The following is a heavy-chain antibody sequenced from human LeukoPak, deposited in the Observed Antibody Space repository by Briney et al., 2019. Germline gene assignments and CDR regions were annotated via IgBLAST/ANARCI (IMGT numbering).Heavy chain of an antibody. Sequence: SETLSLTCTVSGGSISSYYWSWIRQPPGKGLEWIGYIYYSGSTNYNPSLKSRVTISVDTSKNQFSLKLSSVTAADTAVYYCARDFGPVYNWFDPWGQGTLVTVSS. V-gene: IGHV4-59*01. CDR2: IYYSGST. D-gene: IGHD3-10*01. J-gene: IGHJ5*02. CDR1: GGSISSYY. CDR3: ARDFGPVYNWFDP.